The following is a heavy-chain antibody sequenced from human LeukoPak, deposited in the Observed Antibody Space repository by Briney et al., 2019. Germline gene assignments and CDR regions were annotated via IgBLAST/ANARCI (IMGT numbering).Heavy chain of an antibody. Sequence: GGSLRLSCAASGFTFSSYAMSWVRQAPGKGLEWVSAISGSGGSTYYADSVKGRFTISGDNSKNTLYLQMNSLRAEDTAVYYCAKAYSGYDPGPYYYYGMDVWGQGTTVTVSS. J-gene: IGHJ6*02. CDR3: AKAYSGYDPGPYYYYGMDV. CDR1: GFTFSSYA. CDR2: ISGSGGST. V-gene: IGHV3-23*01. D-gene: IGHD5-12*01.